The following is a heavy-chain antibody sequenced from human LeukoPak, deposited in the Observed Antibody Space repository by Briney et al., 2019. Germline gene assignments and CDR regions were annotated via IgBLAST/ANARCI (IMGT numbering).Heavy chain of an antibody. J-gene: IGHJ4*02. CDR3: ASEYCSGGSCYGGRSDY. CDR1: EGTFSSYA. Sequence: GASVKVSCKASEGTFSSYAISWVRQAPGQGLEWMGRIIPIFGTANYAQKFQGRVTITTDESTSTAYMELSSLRSEDTAVYYCASEYCSGGSCYGGRSDYWGQGTLVTASS. V-gene: IGHV1-69*05. CDR2: IIPIFGTA. D-gene: IGHD2-15*01.